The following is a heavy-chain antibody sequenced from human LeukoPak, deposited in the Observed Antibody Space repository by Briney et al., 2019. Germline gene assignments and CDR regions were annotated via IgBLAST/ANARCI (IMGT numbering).Heavy chain of an antibody. CDR3: ATGIFGVADFDY. V-gene: IGHV1-24*01. CDR1: GYTLTELS. D-gene: IGHD3-3*01. Sequence: ASVTVSCKVSGYTLTELSMHWVRQAPGKGLEWMGGFDPEDGETIYAQKFQGRVTMTEDTSTDTAYMELSSLRSEDTAVYYCATGIFGVADFDYWGQGTLVTVSS. CDR2: FDPEDGET. J-gene: IGHJ4*02.